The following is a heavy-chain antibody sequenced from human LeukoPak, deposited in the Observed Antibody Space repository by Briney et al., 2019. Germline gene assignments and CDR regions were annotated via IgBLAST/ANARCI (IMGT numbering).Heavy chain of an antibody. CDR2: ISSNGGST. CDR1: GFTFSTYA. V-gene: IGHV3-64*01. J-gene: IGHJ4*02. D-gene: IGHD6-19*01. CDR3: ARSGDSGWYSDY. Sequence: PGGSLRLSCAASGFTFSTYAMHWVRQAPGKGLEYVSAISSNGGSTYHASSVKGRFTISRDNSKNTLYLQMGSLRGEDMAVYYCARSGDSGWYSDYWGQGTLVTVSS.